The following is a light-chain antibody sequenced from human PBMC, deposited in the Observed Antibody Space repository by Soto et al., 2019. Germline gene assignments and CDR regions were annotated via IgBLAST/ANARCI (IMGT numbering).Light chain of an antibody. V-gene: IGKV3-15*01. J-gene: IGKJ4*01. CDR2: GAS. CDR3: KHYNHWPLT. Sequence: EIVVTQSPATLSMCPWGIATLSCRASQSVRSNLAWYQQRPGQAPRLLIYGASSRATGIPARFSGSGSGTEFTLTISSLQSEDFAVYYCKHYNHWPLTVGGGTKVDI. CDR1: QSVRSN.